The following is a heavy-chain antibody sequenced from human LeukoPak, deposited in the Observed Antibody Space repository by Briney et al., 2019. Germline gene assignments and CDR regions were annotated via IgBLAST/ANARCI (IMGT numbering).Heavy chain of an antibody. Sequence: WASVVVSCKASGYTFTSNYMHWVRQAPGQGLEWMGIINPNGGSTNYAQKFQGRVTLTRDMSTSTVYMELSSLRSEDTAVYYCARGGSTGPHWFDPWGQGTLVTVSS. D-gene: IGHD2-8*02. CDR2: INPNGGST. CDR3: ARGGSTGPHWFDP. CDR1: GYTFTSNY. V-gene: IGHV1-46*01. J-gene: IGHJ5*02.